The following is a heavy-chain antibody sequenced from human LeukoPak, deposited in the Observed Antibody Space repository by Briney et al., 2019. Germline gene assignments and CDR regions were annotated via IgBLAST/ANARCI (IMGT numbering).Heavy chain of an antibody. D-gene: IGHD6-19*01. CDR1: GFTVSSNY. CDR2: IYSGGST. Sequence: GGSLRLSCAASGFTVSSNYMSWVRQAPGKGLEWVSLIYSGGSTYYADSVKGRFTISRDNSKNTLYLQMNSLRAEDTAVYYCARAGSGQWYIDYWGQGTLVTVSS. J-gene: IGHJ4*02. V-gene: IGHV3-66*01. CDR3: ARAGSGQWYIDY.